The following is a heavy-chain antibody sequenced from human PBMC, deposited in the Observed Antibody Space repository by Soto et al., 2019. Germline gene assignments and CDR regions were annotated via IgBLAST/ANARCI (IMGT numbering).Heavy chain of an antibody. V-gene: IGHV4-30-4*01. D-gene: IGHD2-21*01. CDR2: IYHRGST. CDR1: GGSISSGDYY. Sequence: QVHLQESGPGLVKPSQTLSLTCSVSGGSISSGDYYWSWIRQPPGKGLEWIGFIYHRGSTYYNPSLKTGFSISVDTSNNQSSLKVTSVTAADTAVYYCVSYSSDRGWFDPWGQGTLVTVSS. J-gene: IGHJ5*02. CDR3: VSYSSDRGWFDP.